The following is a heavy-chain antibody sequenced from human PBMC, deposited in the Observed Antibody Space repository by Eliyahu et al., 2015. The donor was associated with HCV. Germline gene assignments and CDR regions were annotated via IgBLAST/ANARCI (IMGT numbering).Heavy chain of an antibody. CDR1: GGSFSXYY. D-gene: IGHD3-16*02. CDR3: ARGPRYDYVWGSYRYTTGHFDY. V-gene: IGHV4-34*01. J-gene: IGHJ4*02. Sequence: QVQLQQWGAGLLKPSETLSLTCAVXGGSFSXYYWXWXRQPPGKGLEWIGEINHSGSTNYNPSLKSRVTISVDTSKNQFSLKLSSVTAADTAVYYCARGPRYDYVWGSYRYTTGHFDYWGQGTLVTVSS. CDR2: INHSGST.